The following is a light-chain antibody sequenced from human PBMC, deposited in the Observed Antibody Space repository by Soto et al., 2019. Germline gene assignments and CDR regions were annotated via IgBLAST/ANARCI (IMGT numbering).Light chain of an antibody. CDR2: GPS. CDR3: QQRGNWPRT. J-gene: IGKJ2*01. CDR1: QSVSSY. Sequence: EIVLTQSPATLSLSPGERATLSCRASQSVSSYLAWYQQKPGQAPRLLIYGPSNRATDIPARFSGSGSGTDFTLTISSLESEDFAVYYCQQRGNWPRTLGQGTKLEIK. V-gene: IGKV3-11*01.